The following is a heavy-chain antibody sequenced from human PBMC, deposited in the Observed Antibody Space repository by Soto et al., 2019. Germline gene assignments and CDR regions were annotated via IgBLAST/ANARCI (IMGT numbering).Heavy chain of an antibody. CDR1: GYTFTSYG. Sequence: ASVKLSCKASGYTFTSYGISWVRQAPGQGLEWMGWISAYNGNTNYAQKLQGRVTMTTDTSTSTAYMELRSLRSDDTAVYYCARDRSSSAGEYYYYGMDVWGQGTTVTVSS. D-gene: IGHD4-17*01. CDR2: ISAYNGNT. J-gene: IGHJ6*02. V-gene: IGHV1-18*01. CDR3: ARDRSSSAGEYYYYGMDV.